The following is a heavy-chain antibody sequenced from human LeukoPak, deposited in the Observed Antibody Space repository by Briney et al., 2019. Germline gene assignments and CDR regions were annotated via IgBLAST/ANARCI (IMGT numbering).Heavy chain of an antibody. J-gene: IGHJ4*02. Sequence: GGSLRLSCAASGFTFNNYGIHWVRQAPGKGLEGVTFIQYDGYNKYYADSVKGRFTISRDNAKNSVYVQMNSLRAEDTAVYYCARQTYCSGGACYYFDYWGQGTLVTVSS. CDR1: GFTFNNYG. CDR3: ARQTYCSGGACYYFDY. V-gene: IGHV3-30*02. CDR2: IQYDGYNK. D-gene: IGHD2-15*01.